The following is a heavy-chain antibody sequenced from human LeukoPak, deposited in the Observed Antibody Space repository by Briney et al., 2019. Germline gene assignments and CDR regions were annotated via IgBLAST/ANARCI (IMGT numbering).Heavy chain of an antibody. D-gene: IGHD4/OR15-4a*01. J-gene: IGHJ4*02. CDR3: ARGPSYGARCDYLDH. CDR2: ISWNSGSI. Sequence: PGGSLRLSCAASGFTFDDYAMHWVRQAPGKGLEWVSGISWNSGSIGYADSVKGRFTISRDNAKNSLYLQMNGLGAEDTAVYYCARGPSYGARCDYLDHWGQGALVTVSS. CDR1: GFTFDDYA. V-gene: IGHV3-9*01.